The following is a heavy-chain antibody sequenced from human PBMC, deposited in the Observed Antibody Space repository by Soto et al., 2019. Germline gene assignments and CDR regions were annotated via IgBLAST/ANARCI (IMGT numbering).Heavy chain of an antibody. V-gene: IGHV1-8*01. CDR3: ARGAAAVAATLDY. CDR1: GYTFTSYD. CDR2: MNPNSGNT. D-gene: IGHD6-19*01. J-gene: IGHJ4*02. Sequence: ASVKVSCKASGYTFTSYDINWVRQATGQGLEWMGWMNPNSGNTGYAQKFQGRVTMTRNTSISTAYMELSSLRSEDTAVYFCARGAAAVAATLDYWGQGNLVTVSS.